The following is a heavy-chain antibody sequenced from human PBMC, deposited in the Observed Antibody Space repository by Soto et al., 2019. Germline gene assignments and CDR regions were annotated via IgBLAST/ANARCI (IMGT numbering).Heavy chain of an antibody. D-gene: IGHD6-6*01. CDR2: MNPNSGNT. CDR3: ARVGSSSPHYYYYYMDV. CDR1: GYTFTSYD. Sequence: ASVKASCKASGYTFTSYDINWVRQANRQGLEWMGWMNPNSGNTGYAQKFQGRVTMTRNTSISTAYMELSSLRSEGTAVYYCARVGSSSPHYYYYYMDVWGNGTTVTVSS. V-gene: IGHV1-8*01. J-gene: IGHJ6*03.